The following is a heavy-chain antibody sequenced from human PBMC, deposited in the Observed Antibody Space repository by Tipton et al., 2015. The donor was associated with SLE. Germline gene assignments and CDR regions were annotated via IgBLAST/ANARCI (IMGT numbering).Heavy chain of an antibody. CDR1: GDSISSYS. Sequence: TLSLTCAVSGDSISSYSWSWIRQPPGKGLEWIGCIFYSGRTNYNPSLKSRLTISVDTSNNQFSLKLSSVTAADTAVYYCARVRGVTAAGKTNWYFDLWGRGTLVTVSS. J-gene: IGHJ2*01. D-gene: IGHD6-13*01. V-gene: IGHV4-59*01. CDR3: ARVRGVTAAGKTNWYFDL. CDR2: IFYSGRT.